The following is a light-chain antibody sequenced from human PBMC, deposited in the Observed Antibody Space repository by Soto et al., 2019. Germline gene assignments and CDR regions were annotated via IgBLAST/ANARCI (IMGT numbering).Light chain of an antibody. CDR1: SSDVGAYNY. J-gene: IGLJ2*01. CDR2: DVN. Sequence: QFVLTQPASVSGSPGQSITISCTGNSSDVGAYNYVSWYQQHPGKAPKLMIYDVNIRPSGVSNRFSGSKSGNTASLTISGLQAEDEADYYCTSWTTSTTMKFGGGTKVTVL. CDR3: TSWTTSTTMK. V-gene: IGLV2-14*01.